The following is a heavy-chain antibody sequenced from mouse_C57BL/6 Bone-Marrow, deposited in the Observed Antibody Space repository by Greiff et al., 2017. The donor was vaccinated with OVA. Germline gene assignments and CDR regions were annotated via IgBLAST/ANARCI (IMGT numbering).Heavy chain of an antibody. CDR2: IYPSYGTT. CDR3: AKTTGTSYRYFDV. J-gene: IGHJ1*03. D-gene: IGHD2-1*01. Sequence: VHVKQSGPELVKPGASVKISCKASGYSFTGYDMTWVKQSPGKSLEWIGVIYPSYGTTSYNQKFKGKATLTVDQSSSTAYMQLNSLTSEASAVYYCAKTTGTSYRYFDVGGKGTTVTVSS. V-gene: IGHV1-39*01. CDR1: GYSFTGYD.